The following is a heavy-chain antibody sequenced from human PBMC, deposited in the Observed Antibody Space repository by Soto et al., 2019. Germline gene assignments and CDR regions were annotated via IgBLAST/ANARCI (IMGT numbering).Heavy chain of an antibody. Sequence: SGPTLVNPTQTLTLTCTFSGFSLSTSGVGVGWIRQPPGEALEWLALIYWNDDKRYSPSLKSRLTITEDTSKNQVVLTMTNMDPVDTATYYCAHSRLRYFDWFRGGYFVYWGPGTLVTVSS. CDR1: GFSLSTSGVG. V-gene: IGHV2-5*01. J-gene: IGHJ4*02. D-gene: IGHD3-9*01. CDR3: AHSRLRYFDWFRGGYFVY. CDR2: IYWNDDK.